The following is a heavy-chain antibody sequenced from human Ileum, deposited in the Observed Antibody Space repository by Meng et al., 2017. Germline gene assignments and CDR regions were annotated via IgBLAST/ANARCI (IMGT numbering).Heavy chain of an antibody. D-gene: IGHD2-15*01. CDR3: ARSGGAYCSGGSCYSD. CDR2: INPNSGGT. CDR1: GYTFTGYY. V-gene: IGHV1-2*06. J-gene: IGHJ4*02. Sequence: ASSMVSCYASGYTFTGYYMHWVRQAPGQGLEWMGRINPNSGGTNYAQKFQGRVTMTGDTSISTAYMELSRLRSDDTAVYYCARSGGAYCSGGSCYSDWGQGTRVTGSS.